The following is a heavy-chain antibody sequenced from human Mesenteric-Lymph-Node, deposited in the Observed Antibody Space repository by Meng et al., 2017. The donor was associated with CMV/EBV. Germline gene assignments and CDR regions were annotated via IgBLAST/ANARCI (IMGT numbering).Heavy chain of an antibody. CDR3: ARDSITIFGVGVSPAYYGMDV. J-gene: IGHJ6*02. Sequence: GGSLRLSCAASGFTFSSYSMNWVRQAPGKGLEWVSYISSSSSTIYYADSVKGRFTISRDNAKNSLYLQMNSLRTEDTAVYYCARDSITIFGVGVSPAYYGMDVWGQGTTVTVSS. V-gene: IGHV3-48*04. CDR2: ISSSSSTI. D-gene: IGHD3-3*01. CDR1: GFTFSSYS.